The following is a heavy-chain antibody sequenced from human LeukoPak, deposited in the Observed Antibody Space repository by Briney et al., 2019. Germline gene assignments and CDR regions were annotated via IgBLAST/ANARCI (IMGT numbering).Heavy chain of an antibody. CDR2: INHSGST. CDR3: ARGPYDFWSGYLHYYYYGMDV. J-gene: IGHJ6*02. D-gene: IGHD3-3*01. CDR1: GGSFSGYY. Sequence: PSETLSLTCAVYGGSFSGYYWSWIRQPPGKGLEWIGEINHSGSTNYNPSLKSRVTISVDKSKNQFSLKLSSVTAADTAVYYCARGPYDFWSGYLHYYYYGMDVWGQGTTVTVSS. V-gene: IGHV4-34*01.